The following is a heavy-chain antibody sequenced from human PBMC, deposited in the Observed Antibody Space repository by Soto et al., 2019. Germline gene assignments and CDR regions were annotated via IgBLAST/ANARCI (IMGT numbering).Heavy chain of an antibody. J-gene: IGHJ4*02. CDR2: ISYDGSNK. CDR3: AKPRRDGYNSQYYFDY. Sequence: HPGGSLRLSCAASGFTFSSYGMHWVHQAPGKGLEWVAVISYDGSNKYYADSVKGRFTISRDNSKNTLYLQMNSLRAEDTAVYYCAKPRRDGYNSQYYFDYWGQGTLVTVSS. CDR1: GFTFSSYG. D-gene: IGHD5-12*01. V-gene: IGHV3-30*18.